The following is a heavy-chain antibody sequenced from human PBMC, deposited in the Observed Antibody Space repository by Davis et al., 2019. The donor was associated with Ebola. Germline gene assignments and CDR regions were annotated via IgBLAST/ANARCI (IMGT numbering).Heavy chain of an antibody. Sequence: ASVKVSCKASGYTFTSYYMHWVRQAPGQGLEWMGIINPSGGSTSYAQKFQGRVTMTRDTSTSTVYMELSSLRSEDTAVYYCARDWGSFITMVRGVIRGGFFDYWGQGTLVTVSS. CDR2: INPSGGST. CDR3: ARDWGSFITMVRGVIRGGFFDY. D-gene: IGHD3-10*01. J-gene: IGHJ4*02. CDR1: GYTFTSYY. V-gene: IGHV1-46*01.